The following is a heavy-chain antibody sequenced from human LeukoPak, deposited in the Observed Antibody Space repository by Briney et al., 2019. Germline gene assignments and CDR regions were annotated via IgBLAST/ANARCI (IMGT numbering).Heavy chain of an antibody. V-gene: IGHV4-39*07. D-gene: IGHD6-19*01. CDR2: IYYSGST. CDR3: ARAWIAVAGRGPFDY. Sequence: SETLSLTCTVSGGSISSSSYYWGWIRQPPGKGLEWIGSIYYSGSTYYNPSLKSRVTISVDRSKNQFSLKLSSVTAADTAVYYCARAWIAVAGRGPFDYWGQGTLVTVSS. CDR1: GGSISSSSYY. J-gene: IGHJ4*02.